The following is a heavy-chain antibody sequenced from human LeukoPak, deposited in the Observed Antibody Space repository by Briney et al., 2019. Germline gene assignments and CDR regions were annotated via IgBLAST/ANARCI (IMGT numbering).Heavy chain of an antibody. V-gene: IGHV4-34*01. CDR1: GGSFSGYY. J-gene: IGHJ6*02. D-gene: IGHD2-8*01. CDR2: INHSGST. Sequence: SETLSLTCAVYGGSFSGYYWSWIRQPPGKGLEWIGEINHSGSTNYNPSLKSRVTISVDTSKNQFSLKLSSVTTADTAVYYCAGLTYYYYGMDVWGQGTTVTVSS. CDR3: AGLTYYYYGMDV.